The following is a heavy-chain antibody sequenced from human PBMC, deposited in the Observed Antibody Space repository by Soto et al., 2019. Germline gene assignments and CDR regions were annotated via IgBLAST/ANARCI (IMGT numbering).Heavy chain of an antibody. V-gene: IGHV4-31*03. Sequence: PSETLSLTCTVSGGSISSGGYYWSWIRQHPGKGLEWIGYIYYSGSTYYNPSLKSRVTISVDTSKNQFSLKLSSVTAADTAVYYCASVRDSRHRLYSSHYCCQTPLGTGS. J-gene: IGHJ4*02. CDR2: IYYSGST. CDR1: GGSISSGGYY. D-gene: IGHD2-8*01. CDR3: ASVRDSRHRLYSSHY.